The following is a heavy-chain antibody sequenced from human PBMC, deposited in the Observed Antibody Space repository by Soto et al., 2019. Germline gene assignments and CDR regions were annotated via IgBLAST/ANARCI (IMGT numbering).Heavy chain of an antibody. CDR3: ARLICSGGSCYPNWFDP. V-gene: IGHV4-39*01. CDR2: IYYSGRT. Sequence: SETLSLTCTVSGGSISSSSYYWGWIRQPPGKGLEWIGSIYYSGRTYYNPSLKSRVTISVDTSKNQFSLKLSSVTAADTAVYYCARLICSGGSCYPNWFDPWGQGTLVTVSS. D-gene: IGHD2-15*01. J-gene: IGHJ5*02. CDR1: GGSISSSSYY.